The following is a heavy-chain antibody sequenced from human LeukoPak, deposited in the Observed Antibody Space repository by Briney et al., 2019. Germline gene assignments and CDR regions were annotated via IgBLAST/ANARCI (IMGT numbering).Heavy chain of an antibody. CDR2: IRYDGSNK. V-gene: IGHV3-30*02. D-gene: IGHD5-24*01. CDR1: GFTFSNYG. Sequence: PGESLRLSCAASGFTFSNYGMHWVRQAPGKGLEWVAFIRYDGSNKSYADSVKGRFTISRDNSKNTLYLQMNSLRAEDTAVYYCAKGRRDGYNFDFDYWGQGTLVTVSS. J-gene: IGHJ4*02. CDR3: AKGRRDGYNFDFDY.